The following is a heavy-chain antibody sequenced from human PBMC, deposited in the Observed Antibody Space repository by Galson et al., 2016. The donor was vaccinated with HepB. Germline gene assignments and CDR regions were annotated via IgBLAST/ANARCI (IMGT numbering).Heavy chain of an antibody. V-gene: IGHV1-8*01. CDR3: ARALTYRYGSGLAGY. D-gene: IGHD3-10*01. CDR2: MNPNSGSK. CDR1: GYTFINFD. Sequence: VKVSCKASGYTFINFDINWVRQAAGQGLEWMGWMNPNSGSKGYAQKFQGRVTMTRDTSANTAYMEYRSLRSEDTAVYYCARALTYRYGSGLAGYWGQGALVTVSS. J-gene: IGHJ4*02.